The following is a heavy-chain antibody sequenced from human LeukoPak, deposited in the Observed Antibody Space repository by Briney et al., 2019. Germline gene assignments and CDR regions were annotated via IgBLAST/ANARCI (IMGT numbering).Heavy chain of an antibody. Sequence: GGSLRLSCAASGFTFSSYGMYWVRQAPGKGLEWVAFIRNDGRNKYYTESVKGRFTISRDNSKNTLYLQVNSLRAEDTAVYYCARDLNYGDLLDYWGQGTLVTVSS. CDR2: IRNDGRNK. CDR1: GFTFSSYG. D-gene: IGHD4-17*01. V-gene: IGHV3-30*02. CDR3: ARDLNYGDLLDY. J-gene: IGHJ4*02.